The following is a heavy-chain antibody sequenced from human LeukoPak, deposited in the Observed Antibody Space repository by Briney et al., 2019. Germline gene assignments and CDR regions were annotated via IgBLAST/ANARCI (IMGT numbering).Heavy chain of an antibody. Sequence: SRRLAWAAAGFTFSYYGMHWVRQAPGKGLEWVAAASSYESDKYYVDSVKGRFTISRDNSKNTLYLQLTSLRAEDTAVYYCAKGEPRGGYYYPYLDVWGKGTTVTVSS. CDR3: AKGEPRGGYYYPYLDV. CDR1: GFTFSYYG. V-gene: IGHV3-30*18. J-gene: IGHJ6*03. D-gene: IGHD1-26*01. CDR2: ASSYESDK.